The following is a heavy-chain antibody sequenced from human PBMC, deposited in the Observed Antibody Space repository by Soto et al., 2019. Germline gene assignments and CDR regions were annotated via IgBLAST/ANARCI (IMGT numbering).Heavy chain of an antibody. D-gene: IGHD2-21*01. CDR1: GFTFSSYG. CDR3: GRARGGEAWRAFDI. V-gene: IGHV3-33*01. Sequence: QVQLVDSGGGVVQPGRSLRLSCAASGFTFSSYGMHWVRQAPGKGLEWVAVIWYDGSNKYYADSVKGRFTISRDNSKNTLYLQMNSLRAEDTAVYYCGRARGGEAWRAFDIWGQGTIVTVSS. J-gene: IGHJ3*02. CDR2: IWYDGSNK.